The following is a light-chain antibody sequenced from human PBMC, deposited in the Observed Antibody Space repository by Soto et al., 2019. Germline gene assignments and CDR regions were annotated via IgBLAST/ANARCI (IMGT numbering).Light chain of an antibody. CDR2: EVT. V-gene: IGLV2-14*01. J-gene: IGLJ2*01. CDR3: ASWDDSLRAVI. Sequence: QSALTQPASVSGSPGQSITISCTGTSTDIGAYNYVSWYQQHPGKAPKLLIYEVTNRPSGVSNRFSGSKSGNTASLTISGLQAEDEAEYYCASWDDSLRAVIFGGGTKLTVL. CDR1: STDIGAYNY.